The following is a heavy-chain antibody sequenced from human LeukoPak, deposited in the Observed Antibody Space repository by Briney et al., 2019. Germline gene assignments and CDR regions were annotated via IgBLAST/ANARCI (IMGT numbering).Heavy chain of an antibody. D-gene: IGHD2-2*01. CDR2: INHSGST. V-gene: IGHV4-34*01. Sequence: KPSETLSLTCAVYGGSFSGYYWSWIRQPPGKGLEWIGEINHSGSTNYNPSLKSRVTISVDTSKNQFSLKLSSVTAADTAVYYCARGIIVVVPAARKHGMDVWGQGTTVTVSS. CDR3: ARGIIVVVPAARKHGMDV. J-gene: IGHJ6*02. CDR1: GGSFSGYY.